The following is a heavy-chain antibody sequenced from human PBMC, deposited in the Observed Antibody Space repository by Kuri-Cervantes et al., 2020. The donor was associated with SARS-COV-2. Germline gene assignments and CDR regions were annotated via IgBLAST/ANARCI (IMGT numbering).Heavy chain of an antibody. CDR2: IYYSGST. J-gene: IGHJ5*02. Sequence: SETLSLTCAVSGYSISSGYYWGWIRQPPGKGLEWIGSIYYSGSTYYNPSLKSRVTMSVDTSKNQFSLKLSSVTAADTAVYYCAREETDIVVVPAAMNWFDPWGQGTLVTVSS. CDR3: AREETDIVVVPAAMNWFDP. D-gene: IGHD2-2*01. CDR1: GYSISSGYY. V-gene: IGHV4-38-2*02.